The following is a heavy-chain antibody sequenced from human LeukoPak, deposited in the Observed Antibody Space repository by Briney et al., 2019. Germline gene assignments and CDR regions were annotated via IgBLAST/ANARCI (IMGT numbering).Heavy chain of an antibody. CDR3: AKDFSLYLN. CDR1: GFTFSSYA. V-gene: IGHV3-23*01. D-gene: IGHD3-3*02. J-gene: IGHJ4*02. Sequence: GGSLRLSCAASGFTFSSYAMSWVRQAPGKGLEWVSLLNGGGTTTSYADSVKGRFTISRDNSKNTLYLQMNSLRAEDTAVYYCAKDFSLYLNWGQGTLVTVSS. CDR2: LNGGGTTT.